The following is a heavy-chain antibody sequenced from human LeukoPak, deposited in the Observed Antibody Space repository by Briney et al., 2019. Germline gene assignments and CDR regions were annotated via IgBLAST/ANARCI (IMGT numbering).Heavy chain of an antibody. CDR1: GFTFNNAW. CDR3: ARGGSSGYYLAY. D-gene: IGHD3-22*01. CDR2: IYSGGSL. J-gene: IGHJ4*02. Sequence: PGGSLRLSCAASGFTFNNAWMSWVRQAPGKGLEWVSVIYSGGSLYYADSVKGRFTISRDNSKNTLYLQMSSLRAEDTAVYYCARGGSSGYYLAYWGQGTLVTVSS. V-gene: IGHV3-53*01.